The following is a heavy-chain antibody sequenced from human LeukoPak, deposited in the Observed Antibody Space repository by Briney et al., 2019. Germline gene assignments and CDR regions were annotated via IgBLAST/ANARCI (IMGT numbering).Heavy chain of an antibody. CDR3: ARDPLQGILTGYLY. J-gene: IGHJ4*02. Sequence: GGSLRLSCAASGFTFSSYSMNWVRQAPGKGLEWVSSISSSSSYIYYADSVKGRFTISRDNAKNSPYLQMNSLRAEDTAVYYCARDPLQGILTGYLYWGQGTLVTVSS. CDR2: ISSSSSYI. D-gene: IGHD3-9*01. V-gene: IGHV3-21*01. CDR1: GFTFSSYS.